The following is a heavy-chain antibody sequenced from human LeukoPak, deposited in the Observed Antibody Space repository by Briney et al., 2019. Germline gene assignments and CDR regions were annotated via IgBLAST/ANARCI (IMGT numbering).Heavy chain of an antibody. CDR2: ISWNSDTI. J-gene: IGHJ4*02. CDR1: GFTFDDYA. Sequence: GGSLRLSSAASGFTFDDYAMHWVRQAPGKGLEWVSGISWNSDTIGYADSVKGRFTISRDNAKNSLYLQMNSLRAEDTALYYCAKDKGAVPGINYFDYWGQGTLVTVSS. D-gene: IGHD1-14*01. CDR3: AKDKGAVPGINYFDY. V-gene: IGHV3-9*01.